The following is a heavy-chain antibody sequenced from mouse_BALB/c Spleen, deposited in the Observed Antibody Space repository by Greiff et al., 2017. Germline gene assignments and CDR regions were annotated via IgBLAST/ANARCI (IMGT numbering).Heavy chain of an antibody. V-gene: IGHV1S81*02. J-gene: IGHJ2*01. CDR1: GYTFTSYW. Sequence: QVHVKQPGAELVKPGASVKLSCKASGYTFTSYWMPWVQQRPGQGLEWIGEINPSNGRTNYNEKFKSKATLTVDKSSSTAYMQLSSLTSEDSAVYDCARGGYYDDVDYGGKGTTLTVS. CDR2: INPSNGRT. CDR3: ARGGYYDDVDY. D-gene: IGHD2-4*01.